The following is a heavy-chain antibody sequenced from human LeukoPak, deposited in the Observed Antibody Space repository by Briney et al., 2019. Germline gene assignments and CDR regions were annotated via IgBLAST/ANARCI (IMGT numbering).Heavy chain of an antibody. CDR2: IKQDGSEK. CDR3: ARDQDDYYYYMDV. V-gene: IGHV3-7*01. CDR1: GFTFSSYW. J-gene: IGHJ6*03. Sequence: GGSLRLSCAASGFTFSSYWMSWVRQAPGKGLEWVANIKQDGSEKYYVDSVKGRFTISRDDAKNSLYLQMNSLRAEDTAVYYCARDQDDYYYYMDVWGKGTTVTVSS.